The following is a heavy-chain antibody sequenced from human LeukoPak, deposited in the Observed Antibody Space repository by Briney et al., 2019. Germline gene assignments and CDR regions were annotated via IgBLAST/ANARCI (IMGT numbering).Heavy chain of an antibody. Sequence: GESLKISCKGSGYSFTSYWIGWVRQMPGKGLEWMGIIYPSDSDTRYSPSFQGQVTISADKSISTAYLQWSSLKASDTAIYYCARHLPVVPAAMINYYYMDVWGKGTTVTVSS. CDR2: IYPSDSDT. V-gene: IGHV5-51*01. J-gene: IGHJ6*03. CDR3: ARHLPVVPAAMINYYYMDV. D-gene: IGHD2-2*01. CDR1: GYSFTSYW.